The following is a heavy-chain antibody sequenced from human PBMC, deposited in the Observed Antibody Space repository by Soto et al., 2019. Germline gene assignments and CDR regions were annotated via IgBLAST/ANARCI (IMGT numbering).Heavy chain of an antibody. CDR1: GFTFTHYG. CDR2: ISAYNGNT. CDR3: ARTPPPSGYWDSTSCQNWSDH. Sequence: QVQLVQSGAEVKQPGASVKVSCKASGFTFTHYGFSWVRQAPGQGLELMGWISAYNGNTYYAQKLQDRVTLTTDTSTSTVYMDLRSLRSYDTAMYYCARTPPPSGYWDSTSCQNWSDHWGQGTLGTVSS. J-gene: IGHJ5*02. D-gene: IGHD2-2*01. V-gene: IGHV1-18*01.